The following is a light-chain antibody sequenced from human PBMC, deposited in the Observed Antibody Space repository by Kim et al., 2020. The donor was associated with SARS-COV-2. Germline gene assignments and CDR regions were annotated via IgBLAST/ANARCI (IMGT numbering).Light chain of an antibody. J-gene: IGLJ3*02. CDR2: DDT. V-gene: IGLV2-11*03. CDR1: NNDVRTYTY. CDR3: CSFAGIWL. Sequence: SPGQSVVISCTGTNNDVRTYTYVSWYQQHPGKAPKRVIYDDTLRPSGVPIRFSGSKSGNTASLIISGLLAEDEADYYCCSFAGIWLFGGGTQLTV.